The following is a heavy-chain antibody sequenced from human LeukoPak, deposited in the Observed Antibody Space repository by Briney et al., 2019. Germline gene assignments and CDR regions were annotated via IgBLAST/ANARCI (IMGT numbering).Heavy chain of an antibody. CDR2: IYSGGST. V-gene: IGHV3-66*01. CDR3: ARDARSQYYYDSSDYYAFDC. J-gene: IGHJ4*02. Sequence: GGSLRLSCAASGFTVSSNYMSWVRQAPGKGLEWVSVIYSGGSTYYADSVKGRFTISRDISKNTLYLQMSSLRAEDTAVYYCARDARSQYYYDSSDYYAFDCWGQGTLVTVSS. D-gene: IGHD3-22*01. CDR1: GFTVSSNY.